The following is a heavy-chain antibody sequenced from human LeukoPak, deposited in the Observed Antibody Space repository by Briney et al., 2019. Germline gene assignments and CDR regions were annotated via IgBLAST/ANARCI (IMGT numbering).Heavy chain of an antibody. J-gene: IGHJ3*02. Sequence: PGGSLRLSCAASGFTFSSYAMHWVRQAPGKGLEWVAVISYDGSNKYYADSVKVRFTISRDNSKNTLYLQMNSLRAEDTAVYYCARGYDSHAFDIWGQGTMVTVSS. CDR1: GFTFSSYA. CDR2: ISYDGSNK. D-gene: IGHD3-22*01. CDR3: ARGYDSHAFDI. V-gene: IGHV3-30*04.